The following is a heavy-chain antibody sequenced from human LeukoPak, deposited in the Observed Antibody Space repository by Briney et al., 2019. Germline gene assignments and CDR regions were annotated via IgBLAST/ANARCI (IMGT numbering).Heavy chain of an antibody. J-gene: IGHJ4*02. D-gene: IGHD1-14*01. CDR2: INSDGSGA. CDR1: GFTFNSYW. Sequence: PGGSLRLSCAASGFTFNSYWMHWVRQAPGKGLVWVSRINSDGSGASDADFVKGRFTISRDNSKNTLYLQMNSLRAEDTAMYYCARDRNSPAKYYFDYWGQGTLVTVSS. CDR3: ARDRNSPAKYYFDY. V-gene: IGHV3-74*01.